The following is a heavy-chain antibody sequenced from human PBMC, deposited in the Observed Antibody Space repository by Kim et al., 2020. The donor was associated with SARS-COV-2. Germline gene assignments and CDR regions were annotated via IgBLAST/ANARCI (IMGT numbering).Heavy chain of an antibody. D-gene: IGHD4-17*01. CDR1: GFTFSSYW. CDR2: IKQDGSEK. CDR3: ARPEGYDYGDYFDY. J-gene: IGHJ4*02. V-gene: IGHV3-7*01. Sequence: GGSLRLSCAASGFTFSSYWMSWVRQAPGKGLEWVANIKQDGSEKYYVDSVKGRFTISRDNAKNSLYLQMNSLRAEDTAVYYCARPEGYDYGDYFDYWGQGTLVTVSS.